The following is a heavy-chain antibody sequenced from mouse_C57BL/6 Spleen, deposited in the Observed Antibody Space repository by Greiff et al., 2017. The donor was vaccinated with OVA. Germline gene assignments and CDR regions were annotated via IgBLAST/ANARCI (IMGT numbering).Heavy chain of an antibody. D-gene: IGHD1-2*01. Sequence: VQLQQSGGGLVKPGGSLKLSCAASGFAFSDYGMHWVRQAPEKGLEWVAYISSGSSTIYYADTVKGRFTISRDNAKNTLFLQMTSLRSEDTAMYYCARRTTAHWYFDVWGTGTTVTVSS. V-gene: IGHV5-17*01. CDR2: ISSGSSTI. CDR1: GFAFSDYG. CDR3: ARRTTAHWYFDV. J-gene: IGHJ1*03.